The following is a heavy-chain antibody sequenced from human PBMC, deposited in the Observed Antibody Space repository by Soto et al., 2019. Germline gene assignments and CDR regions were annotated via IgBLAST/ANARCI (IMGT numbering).Heavy chain of an antibody. J-gene: IGHJ6*02. Sequence: GGSLRLSCAASGFTFSSYAMSWVRQAPGKGLEWVSAISGSDGSTYYADSVKGRFTISRDNSKNTLYLQMNSLRAEDTAVYYCAKDHCSSTSCPDPRYYYYYYGMDVWGQGTTVTVSS. V-gene: IGHV3-23*01. CDR3: AKDHCSSTSCPDPRYYYYYYGMDV. D-gene: IGHD2-2*01. CDR1: GFTFSSYA. CDR2: ISGSDGST.